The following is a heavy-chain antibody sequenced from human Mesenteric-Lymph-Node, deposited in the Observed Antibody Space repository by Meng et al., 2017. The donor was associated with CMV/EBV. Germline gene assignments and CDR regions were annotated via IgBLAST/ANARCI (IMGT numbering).Heavy chain of an antibody. J-gene: IGHJ6*02. D-gene: IGHD3-3*01. CDR3: ARTAKYDFWSGTYYYYYAMDV. Sequence: SETLSLTCTVSGGSISSYYWSWIRQPPGKGLEWIGSISYSGSTNCNPSLESRVTISVGTSKNQFSLELSSVTAADTAVYFCARTAKYDFWSGTYYYYYAMDVWGQGTTVTVSS. V-gene: IGHV4-59*01. CDR2: ISYSGST. CDR1: GGSISSYY.